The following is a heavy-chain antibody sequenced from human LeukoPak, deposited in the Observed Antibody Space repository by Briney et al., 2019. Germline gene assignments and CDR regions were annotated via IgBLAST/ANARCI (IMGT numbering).Heavy chain of an antibody. CDR1: LLTFRKAL. V-gene: IGHV3-15*01. Sequence: GGSLRHACAASLLTFRKALWNGVRQAPGRGLEWVGRIKNRTEGGTTDYAAPVKGRFTISRDDSRNMVFLHMNSLNTGDTAVYFCAAGSGAPGYWGRGTLVTVSS. D-gene: IGHD3-10*01. CDR3: AAGSGAPGY. CDR2: IKNRTEGGTT. J-gene: IGHJ4*02.